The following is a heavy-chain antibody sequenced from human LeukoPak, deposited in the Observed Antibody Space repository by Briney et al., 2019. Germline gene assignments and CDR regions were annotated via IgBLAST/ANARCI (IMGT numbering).Heavy chain of an antibody. CDR1: GFTFSNYS. J-gene: IGHJ4*02. Sequence: GGSLRLSCAASGFTFSNYSMSWVRQAPGRGLEWVSGISLSGGTTYYADAVKGRFNISRDNSKNTLYLRMNSLRAEDTAVYYCAKNRGYCSGGSCYYDYWGQGTLVTVSS. V-gene: IGHV3-23*01. D-gene: IGHD2-15*01. CDR2: ISLSGGTT. CDR3: AKNRGYCSGGSCYYDY.